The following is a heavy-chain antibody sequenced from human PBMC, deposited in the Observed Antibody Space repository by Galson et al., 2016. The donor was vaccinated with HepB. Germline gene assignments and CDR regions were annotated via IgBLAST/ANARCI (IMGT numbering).Heavy chain of an antibody. CDR1: GFTFRSYS. J-gene: IGHJ6*02. V-gene: IGHV3-21*01. Sequence: SLRLSCAASGFTFRSYSMNSVRQAPGKGLEGVSSISSSSSYIYYADSVKGRFTISRDNAKNSLYLQMNSLRAEDTAVDYSARAERLLRFLEWPYYYYGMDVRGQGTTVTVSS. CDR2: ISSSSSYI. CDR3: ARAERLLRFLEWPYYYYGMDV. D-gene: IGHD3-3*01.